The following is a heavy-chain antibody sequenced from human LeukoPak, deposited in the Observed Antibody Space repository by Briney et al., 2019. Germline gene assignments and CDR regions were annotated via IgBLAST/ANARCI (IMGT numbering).Heavy chain of an antibody. J-gene: IGHJ3*02. CDR2: IYYSGST. V-gene: IGHV4-59*01. CDR1: GGSISSYY. D-gene: IGHD2-15*01. CDR3: ARECSGGSYYDAFDI. Sequence: SETLSLTCTVSGGSISSYYWSWIRQPPGKGLEWIGYIYYSGSTNYNPSLKSRVTISVDTSKNQFSLKLSSVTAADTAVYYCARECSGGSYYDAFDIWGQGTMVTVSS.